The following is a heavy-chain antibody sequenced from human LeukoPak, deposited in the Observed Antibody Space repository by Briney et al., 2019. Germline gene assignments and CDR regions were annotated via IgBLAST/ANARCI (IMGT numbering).Heavy chain of an antibody. V-gene: IGHV1-46*01. CDR2: INPSAGST. J-gene: IGHJ4*02. Sequence: ASVKVSCKASGYTFTSYYMHWVRQAPGQGLEWMGIINPSAGSTSYAQKFQGRVTMTRDTSTSTVYMELSSLRSEDTAVYYCGTLLSNGPFDYWGQGSLVTVSS. CDR3: GTLLSNGPFDY. CDR1: GYTFTSYY.